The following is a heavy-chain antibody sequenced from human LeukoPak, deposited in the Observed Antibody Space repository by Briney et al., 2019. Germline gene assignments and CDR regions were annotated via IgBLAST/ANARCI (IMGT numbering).Heavy chain of an antibody. V-gene: IGHV3-23*01. CDR1: GFTFRSYD. CDR2: ITGSGGST. CDR3: AKRASALAGFQYFDS. D-gene: IGHD6-19*01. J-gene: IGHJ4*02. Sequence: PGGSLRLSCAASGFTFRSYDMSWVRQAPGTGLEWVSGITGSGGSTYYADSVKGRFTISRDNSKNTLYLQMNILRAEDTAIYYCAKRASALAGFQYFDSWGQGTLVSVSS.